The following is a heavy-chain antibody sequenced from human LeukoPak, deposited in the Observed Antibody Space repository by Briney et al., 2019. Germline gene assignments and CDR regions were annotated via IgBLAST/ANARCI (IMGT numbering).Heavy chain of an antibody. CDR1: RFTFSTYE. CDR2: ISRSGYTI. Sequence: GGSLRLSCAASRFTFSTYEMNWVRQAPGRGLEWVSYISRSGYTIYYADSVKGRFTISRDNAKNSLYLQMSSLSAEDTAVYYCARADFSSSVDYWGQGTLVTVSS. CDR3: ARADFSSSVDY. J-gene: IGHJ4*02. V-gene: IGHV3-48*03. D-gene: IGHD6-6*01.